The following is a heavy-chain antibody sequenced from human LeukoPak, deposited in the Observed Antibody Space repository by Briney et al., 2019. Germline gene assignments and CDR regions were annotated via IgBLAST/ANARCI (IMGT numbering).Heavy chain of an antibody. CDR3: ARDREAAAGTYWFDP. J-gene: IGHJ5*02. V-gene: IGHV3-20*01. D-gene: IGHD6-13*01. CDR1: GCTFGGYG. Sequence: GSLRLSCAASGCTFGGYGMSWIRKAPGKGLEWVSGINWNGGSTGYADSVKGRFTISRDNAKNSLYLQMNSLRAEDTALYHCARDREAAAGTYWFDPWGQGTLVTVSS. CDR2: INWNGGST.